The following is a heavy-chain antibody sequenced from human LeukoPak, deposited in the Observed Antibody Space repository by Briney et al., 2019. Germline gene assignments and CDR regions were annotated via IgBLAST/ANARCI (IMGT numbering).Heavy chain of an antibody. CDR2: IKEDGTEK. CDR1: GFTFSSYA. D-gene: IGHD3-10*01. Sequence: GGSLRLSCAASGFTFSSYAMTWIRQAPGKGLEWVANIKEDGTEKYYVDSVKGRFTISRDNAKISLYLQMNSLRAEDTAVYYCARLLAYGSGAEAFDYWGQGALVTVSS. V-gene: IGHV3-7*01. CDR3: ARLLAYGSGAEAFDY. J-gene: IGHJ4*02.